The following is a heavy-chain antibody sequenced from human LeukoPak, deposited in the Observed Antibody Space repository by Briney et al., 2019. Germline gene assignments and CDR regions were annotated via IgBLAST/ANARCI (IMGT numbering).Heavy chain of an antibody. CDR3: ARAHEGYDILTGYSYYFDY. CDR1: GGTFSSYA. V-gene: IGHV1-69*06. CDR2: IIPIFGTA. D-gene: IGHD3-9*01. J-gene: IGHJ4*02. Sequence: SVKVSCKASGGTFSSYAISWVRQAPGQGLEWMGGIIPIFGTANYAQKFQGRVTITADKSTSTAYMELSSLRSEDTAVYYCARAHEGYDILTGYSYYFDYWGQGTLVTVSS.